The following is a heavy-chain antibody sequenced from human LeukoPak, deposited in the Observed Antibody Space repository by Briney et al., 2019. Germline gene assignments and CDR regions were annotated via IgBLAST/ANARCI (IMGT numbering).Heavy chain of an antibody. V-gene: IGHV3-23*01. D-gene: IGHD5-18*01. J-gene: IGHJ4*02. CDR1: GFTFTSYA. CDR3: AKRRRGYSYGYYFDY. CDR2: ISGSGGST. Sequence: GGSLRLSCAASGFTFTSYAMSWVRQAPGKGLEWVSAISGSGGSTYYADSVKGRFTISRDNSKNTLYLQMNSLRAEDTAVYYCAKRRRGYSYGYYFDYWGQGTLVTVSS.